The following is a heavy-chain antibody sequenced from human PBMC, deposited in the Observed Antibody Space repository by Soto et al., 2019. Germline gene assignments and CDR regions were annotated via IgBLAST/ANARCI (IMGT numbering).Heavy chain of an antibody. Sequence: QVQLVQSGAEVKKPGSSVKVSCKASGGTFSSYAISWVRQAPGQGLEWMGGIIPIFGTANYAQKFQGRVTITADKSTSTAYMELSSLRSEDTAVYYCVRGGRGVYAIPGNWFDPWGQGTLVTVSS. D-gene: IGHD3-10*01. J-gene: IGHJ5*02. CDR2: IIPIFGTA. CDR1: GGTFSSYA. V-gene: IGHV1-69*06. CDR3: VRGGRGVYAIPGNWFDP.